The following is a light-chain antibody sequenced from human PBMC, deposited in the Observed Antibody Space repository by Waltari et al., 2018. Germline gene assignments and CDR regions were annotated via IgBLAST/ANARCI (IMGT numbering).Light chain of an antibody. CDR1: SSDIGRYNY. V-gene: IGLV2-14*01. CDR2: EVS. CDR3: SSYTNSGNVV. Sequence: QSALTQPASVSGSPGQAITHSCTGTSSDIGRYNYVSLYQQHPGKAPKRVISEVSNRPSGVSNRFSGSKSGNTASLTISGLQAEDGAHYYCSSYTNSGNVVFGGGTKLTVL. J-gene: IGLJ2*01.